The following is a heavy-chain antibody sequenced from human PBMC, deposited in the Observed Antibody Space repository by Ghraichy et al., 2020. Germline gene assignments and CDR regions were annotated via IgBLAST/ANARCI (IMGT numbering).Heavy chain of an antibody. CDR3: ARESGTIYGGKSYYYYYGMDV. CDR1: GYTFTGYY. V-gene: IGHV1-2*02. Sequence: ASVKVSCKASGYTFTGYYMHWVRQAPGQGLEWMGWINPNSGGTNYAQKFQGRVTMTRDTSISTAYMELSRLRSDDTAVYYCARESGTIYGGKSYYYYYGMDVWGQGTTVTVSS. CDR2: INPNSGGT. D-gene: IGHD4-23*01. J-gene: IGHJ6*02.